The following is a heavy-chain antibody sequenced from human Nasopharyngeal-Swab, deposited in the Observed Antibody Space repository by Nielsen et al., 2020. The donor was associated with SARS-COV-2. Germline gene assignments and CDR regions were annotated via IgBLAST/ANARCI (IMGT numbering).Heavy chain of an antibody. CDR3: AKEMPGYSGPGRYNCYFDS. D-gene: IGHD3-16*02. Sequence: RQPPGKGLEWVAVISYDGSNKYYADSVKGRFTISRDNSKNTLFLQMSSLRAEDTAVYFCAKEMPGYSGPGRYNCYFDSWGQGAQVTVSS. V-gene: IGHV3-30-3*02. J-gene: IGHJ4*02. CDR2: ISYDGSNK.